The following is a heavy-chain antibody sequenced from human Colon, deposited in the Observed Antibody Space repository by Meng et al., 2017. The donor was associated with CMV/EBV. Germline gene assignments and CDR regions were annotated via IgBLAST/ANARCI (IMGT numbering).Heavy chain of an antibody. Sequence: TVSGDSISSSSHYWAWIRQTPGKGLEWIGSILHSGTTFYNPSLKSRVTISVDTSKNHFSLKMKSMTAADTAVFYCAREGETVTTPFEYWGQGMLVTVSS. CDR2: ILHSGTT. CDR1: GDSISSSSHY. V-gene: IGHV4-39*02. J-gene: IGHJ4*02. CDR3: AREGETVTTPFEY. D-gene: IGHD4-17*01.